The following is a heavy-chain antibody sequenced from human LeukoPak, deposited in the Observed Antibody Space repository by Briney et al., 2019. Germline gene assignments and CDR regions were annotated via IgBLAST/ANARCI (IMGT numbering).Heavy chain of an antibody. CDR1: GFTFSSYA. Sequence: GGSLRLSCAASGFTFSSYAMSWVRQAPGKGLEWVSAISGSGGSTYYADSVKGRFTISRDNSKNTLYLQMNSLRAEDTAVYYCAKDLFSFYCSSTSCYTDWFDPWGQGTLVTVSS. CDR3: AKDLFSFYCSSTSCYTDWFDP. CDR2: ISGSGGST. D-gene: IGHD2-2*02. V-gene: IGHV3-23*01. J-gene: IGHJ5*02.